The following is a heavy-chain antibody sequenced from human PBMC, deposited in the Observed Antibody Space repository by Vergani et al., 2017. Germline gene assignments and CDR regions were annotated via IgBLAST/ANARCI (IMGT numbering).Heavy chain of an antibody. CDR1: GGSISSYY. D-gene: IGHD4-23*01. CDR2: IYYSGST. CDR3: AREIYGGNR. J-gene: IGHJ4*02. V-gene: IGHV4-59*01. Sequence: QVQLQESGPGLVKPSETLSLTCTVSGGSISSYYWSWIRQPPGKGLEWIGYIYYSGSTNYNPSLKSRVTITVDTSKNQFSLKLSSVTAADTAVYYCAREIYGGNRWSQGTLVTVSS.